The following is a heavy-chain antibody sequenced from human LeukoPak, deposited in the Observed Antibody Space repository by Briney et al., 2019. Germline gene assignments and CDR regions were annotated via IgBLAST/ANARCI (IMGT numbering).Heavy chain of an antibody. CDR3: TTDFSHFDFSSGFYSY. D-gene: IGHD3-3*01. J-gene: IGHJ4*01. CDR1: GFTFTNAW. CDR2: IKANLDGGTT. Sequence: GGSLRLSCAASGFTFTNAWMVWVRQAPGKGLEWVSRIKANLDGGTTDFAAAVKGRFTMSRDDLSKTVYLQMNGLKTEDTGVYYCTTDFSHFDFSSGFYSYWGHGSLVTVSA. V-gene: IGHV3-15*01.